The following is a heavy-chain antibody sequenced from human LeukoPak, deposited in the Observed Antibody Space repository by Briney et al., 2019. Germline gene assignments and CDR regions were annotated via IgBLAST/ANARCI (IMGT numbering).Heavy chain of an antibody. D-gene: IGHD3-10*01. J-gene: IGHJ4*02. Sequence: SETLSLTCTVSGGSISSYYWSWIRQPPGKGLEWIGYIYYSGSTNYNPSLKSRVTISVDTSKNQFSLKLSSVTAADTAVYYCARRRSQPYYYGSGSPSRGYFDYWGQGTLVTVSS. CDR1: GGSISSYY. V-gene: IGHV4-59*12. CDR3: ARRRSQPYYYGSGSPSRGYFDY. CDR2: IYYSGST.